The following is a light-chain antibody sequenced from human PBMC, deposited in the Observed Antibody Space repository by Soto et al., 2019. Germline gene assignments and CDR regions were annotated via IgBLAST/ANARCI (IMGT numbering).Light chain of an antibody. CDR3: QQYNTWPLT. Sequence: TVMTQSPATLSVSPGERPTLSCRASQSVSSNLAWYQQKPGQAPRLLIYDASTRATGIPARFSGSGSGTDFTLTISSLQSEDFAVYDCQQYNTWPLTFGPGTKVDIK. CDR2: DAS. J-gene: IGKJ3*01. CDR1: QSVSSN. V-gene: IGKV3-15*01.